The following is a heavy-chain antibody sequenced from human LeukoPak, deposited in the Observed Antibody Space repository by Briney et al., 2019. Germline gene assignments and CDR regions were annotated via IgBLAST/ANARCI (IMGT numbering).Heavy chain of an antibody. CDR1: GASISSYY. V-gene: IGHV4-59*01. J-gene: IGHJ4*02. D-gene: IGHD6-13*01. CDR2: IYYSGST. Sequence: SETLSLTCTVSGASISSYYWSWIRQPPGKGLEWIGYIYYSGSTNYNPSLKSRVTISVDTSKNQFSLKLSSVTAADTAVYYCARGSSSWRMGLDYWGQGTLVTVSS. CDR3: ARGSSSWRMGLDY.